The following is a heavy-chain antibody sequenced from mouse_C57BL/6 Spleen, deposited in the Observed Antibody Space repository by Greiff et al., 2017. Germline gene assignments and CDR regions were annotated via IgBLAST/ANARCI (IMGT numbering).Heavy chain of an antibody. J-gene: IGHJ2*01. CDR3: ARSGDGSPFDY. CDR2: IYPRSGNT. D-gene: IGHD1-1*01. Sequence: VQRVESGAELARPGASVKLSCKASGYTFTSYGISWVKQRTGQGLEWIGEIYPRSGNTYYNEKFKGKATLTADKSSSTAYMELRSLTSEDSAVYFCARSGDGSPFDYWGQGTTLTVSS. CDR1: GYTFTSYG. V-gene: IGHV1-81*01.